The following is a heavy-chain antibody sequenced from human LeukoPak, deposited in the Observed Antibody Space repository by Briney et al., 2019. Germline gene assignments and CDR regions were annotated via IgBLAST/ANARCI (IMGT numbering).Heavy chain of an antibody. D-gene: IGHD2-21*02. V-gene: IGHV5-51*01. CDR3: AMHELGVAAISYYFDY. Sequence: GASLQISSQGSGSRFTSYWIGWVRQMPGKGLEWMGIIYLDGSHIRYSPSFQGQVTISADKSINIAYLQWTSLKAADSAMYYCAMHELGVAAISYYFDYWGQGTLVTVSS. CDR1: GSRFTSYW. J-gene: IGHJ4*02. CDR2: IYLDGSHI.